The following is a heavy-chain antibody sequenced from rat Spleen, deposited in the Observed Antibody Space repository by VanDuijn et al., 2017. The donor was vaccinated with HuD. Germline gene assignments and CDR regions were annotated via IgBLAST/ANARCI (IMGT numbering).Heavy chain of an antibody. V-gene: IGHV5S23*01. D-gene: IGHD1-4*01. J-gene: IGHJ2*01. CDR1: GFTFSNYD. CDR3: TRDPGNSFDY. Sequence: EVQLVESGGGLVQPGRSLKLSCAASGFTFSNYDMAWVRQAPTKGLEWVASISISGDDTYYRDSVKGRFTISRENAKNTLYLEMNSLRSEDTATYYCTRDPGNSFDYWGQGVMVTVSS. CDR2: ISISGDDT.